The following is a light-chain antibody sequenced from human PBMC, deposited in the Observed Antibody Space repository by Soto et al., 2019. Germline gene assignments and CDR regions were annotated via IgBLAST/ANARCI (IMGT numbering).Light chain of an antibody. CDR3: SSYTSSSTYV. CDR2: DVS. V-gene: IGLV2-14*01. J-gene: IGLJ1*01. Sequence: QSALTQPASVSGSPGQSITISCTGTSSDVGGYNYVSWYQQHPGKAPKLMIYDVSNRPSGVSNRFSGSKSGNTASPTISGLQAEDEADYYCSSYTSSSTYVFRTGTKVXXL. CDR1: SSDVGGYNY.